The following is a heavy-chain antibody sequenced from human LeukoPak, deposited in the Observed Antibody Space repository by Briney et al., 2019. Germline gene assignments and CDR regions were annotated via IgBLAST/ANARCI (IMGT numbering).Heavy chain of an antibody. CDR2: MYTGGTT. V-gene: IGHV3-53*01. J-gene: IGHJ4*02. Sequence: GGSLRLSCAASGFTVSGTHMSWVRQAPGKGLEWVSAMYTGGTTYYADSVKGRFTISRDNSRSTLFLHMSSLRADDTAVYYCAKDEATSGSGLASWGQGTLVTVSS. CDR3: AKDEATSGSGLAS. CDR1: GFTVSGTH. D-gene: IGHD1-26*01.